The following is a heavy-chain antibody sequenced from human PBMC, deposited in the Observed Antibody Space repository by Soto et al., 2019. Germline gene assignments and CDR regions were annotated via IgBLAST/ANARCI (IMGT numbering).Heavy chain of an antibody. J-gene: IGHJ5*02. D-gene: IGHD6-19*01. CDR3: ATSSGWSTGLNWFDP. CDR1: GYTFTSYG. Sequence: GASVKVSCKASGYTFTSYGISWVRQAPGQGLEWMGWISAYNGNTNYAQKLQGRVTMTTDTSTSTAYMELRSSVTAADTAVYYCATSSGWSTGLNWFDPWGQGTLVTVSS. V-gene: IGHV1-18*01. CDR2: ISAYNGNT.